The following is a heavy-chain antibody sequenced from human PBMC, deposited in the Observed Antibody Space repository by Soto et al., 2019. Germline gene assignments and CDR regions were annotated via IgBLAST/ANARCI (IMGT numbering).Heavy chain of an antibody. Sequence: SVKVSCKASGGTFSSYAISWVRQAPGQGLEWMGGIIPIFDTANYAQKFQGRVTITADESTSTAYMELSSLRSEDTAVYYCARDPPVSYYDSSGYLNWGQGTLVTVSS. J-gene: IGHJ4*02. CDR2: IIPIFDTA. V-gene: IGHV1-69*13. D-gene: IGHD3-22*01. CDR3: ARDPPVSYYDSSGYLN. CDR1: GGTFSSYA.